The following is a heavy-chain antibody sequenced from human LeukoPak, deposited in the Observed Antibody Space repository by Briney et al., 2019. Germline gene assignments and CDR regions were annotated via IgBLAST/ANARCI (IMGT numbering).Heavy chain of an antibody. V-gene: IGHV3-21*01. CDR1: GFTLSSYR. CDR3: GRTSGGYYYGMDV. D-gene: IGHD3-16*01. J-gene: IGHJ6*04. Sequence: GVSLTLPCAASGFTLSSYRMNWVRQAPGKGLEGVLRISSSSRYMYYTVQGKGRFTIARANAKNSLYLQMKSPRDGDTAVCFCGRTSGGYYYGMDVWGEGPTVTVSS. CDR2: ISSSSRYM.